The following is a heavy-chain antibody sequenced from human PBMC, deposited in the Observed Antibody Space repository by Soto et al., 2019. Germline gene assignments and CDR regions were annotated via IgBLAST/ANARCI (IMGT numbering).Heavy chain of an antibody. Sequence: SQTLSLTCALSGDSVSSNSAAWNWIRQSPSRGLEWLGRTYYRSKWYNDYAVSVKSRITINPDTSKNQFSLQLNSVTPEDTAVYYCARSVEGYCSGGICSAKGHNWFDPWGQGTLVTVSS. J-gene: IGHJ5*02. CDR2: TYYRSKWYN. CDR1: GDSVSSNSAA. D-gene: IGHD2-15*01. V-gene: IGHV6-1*01. CDR3: ARSVEGYCSGGICSAKGHNWFDP.